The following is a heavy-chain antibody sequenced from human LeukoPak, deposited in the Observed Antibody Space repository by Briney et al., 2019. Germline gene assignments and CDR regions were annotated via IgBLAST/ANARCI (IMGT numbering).Heavy chain of an antibody. CDR2: ISRRDSTI. CDR3: ARRYCSSSSCTLDY. J-gene: IGHJ4*02. Sequence: GGSLRLSCAASGFTFSTYEMNWVRQAPGKGLEWVSYISRRDSTIYYAESVKGRFTISRDNAKNSLYLQMNSLRAEDTAVYYCARRYCSSSSCTLDYWGQGTLVTVSS. V-gene: IGHV3-48*03. CDR1: GFTFSTYE. D-gene: IGHD2-2*01.